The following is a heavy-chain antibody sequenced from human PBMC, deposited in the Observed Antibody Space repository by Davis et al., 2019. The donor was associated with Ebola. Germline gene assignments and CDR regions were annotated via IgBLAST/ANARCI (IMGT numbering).Heavy chain of an antibody. CDR1: GGSISSYY. V-gene: IGHV4-59*01. J-gene: IGHJ4*02. D-gene: IGHD4-17*01. CDR3: ARGHYGDSFDY. CDR2: IYYSGST. Sequence: MPSETLPLTCTVSGGSISSYYWSWIRQPPGKGLEWIGYIYYSGSTNYNPSLKSRVTISVDTSKNQFSLKLSSVTAADTAVYYCARGHYGDSFDYWGQGTLVTVSS.